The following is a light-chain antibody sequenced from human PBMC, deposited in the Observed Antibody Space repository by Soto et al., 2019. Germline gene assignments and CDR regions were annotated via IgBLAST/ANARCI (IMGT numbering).Light chain of an antibody. V-gene: IGKV3D-20*01. J-gene: IGKJ5*01. CDR1: QSVSSY. CDR2: DAS. CDR3: QQYGSSPSIT. Sequence: GVTQSPATVSLSTGERAPLSCWASQSVSSYLAWYQQNPGLAPRLLIYDASSRATGIPDRFSGSGSGTDFTLTISRLEPEDFAVYYCQQYGSSPSITFGQGTRLEIK.